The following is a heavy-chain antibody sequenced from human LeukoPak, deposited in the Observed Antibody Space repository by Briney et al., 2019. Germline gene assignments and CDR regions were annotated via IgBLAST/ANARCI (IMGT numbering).Heavy chain of an antibody. CDR2: IDGSGHTT. CDR3: ARESIRSGSLKWFDP. CDR1: GFTFTSHV. J-gene: IGHJ5*02. Sequence: PGGSLRLSCAASGFTFTSHVMSWVRQTPGKELEWVSAIDGSGHTTYYADSVRGRFIISRDNSKKMLYLQMNSLRAEDTATYYCARESIRSGSLKWFDPWGQGTLVTVS. V-gene: IGHV3-23*01. D-gene: IGHD3-3*01.